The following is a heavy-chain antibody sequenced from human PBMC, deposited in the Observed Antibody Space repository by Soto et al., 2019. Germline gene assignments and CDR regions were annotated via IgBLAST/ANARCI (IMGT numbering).Heavy chain of an antibody. Sequence: GGSLRLSCAASGFTFSDYYMSWIRQAPGKGLEWVSYISSSGSTIYYADSVKGRFTISRDNAKNSLYLQMNSLRAEDTAVYYCARVGAPDIVVVPAAIVLPVFDYWGQGTLVTVS. CDR3: ARVGAPDIVVVPAAIVLPVFDY. V-gene: IGHV3-11*01. D-gene: IGHD2-2*01. CDR2: ISSSGSTI. CDR1: GFTFSDYY. J-gene: IGHJ4*02.